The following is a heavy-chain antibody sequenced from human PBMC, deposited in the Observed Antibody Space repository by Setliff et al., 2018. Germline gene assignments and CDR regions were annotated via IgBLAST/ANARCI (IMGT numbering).Heavy chain of an antibody. Sequence: GASVKVSCKASGGTFSSYAISWVRQAPGQGPEWMGGIIPILGIANYAQKFQGRVTITADKSTSTAYMELSSLRSEDTAVYYCARGVVVPAAIGRGFDPWGQGTLVTVSS. CDR3: ARGVVVPAAIGRGFDP. V-gene: IGHV1-69*10. CDR2: IIPILGIA. J-gene: IGHJ5*02. D-gene: IGHD2-2*02. CDR1: GGTFSSYA.